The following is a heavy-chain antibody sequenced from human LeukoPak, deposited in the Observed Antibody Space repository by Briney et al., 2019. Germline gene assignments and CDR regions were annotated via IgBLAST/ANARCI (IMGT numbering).Heavy chain of an antibody. CDR2: IYYGGST. V-gene: IGHV4-39*01. Sequence: SETLSLTCTVSGGSISSSYYYWSWIRQPPGKGLEWIGSIYYGGSTYYNPSLKSRVTISVDTSKNQFSLKLSSVTAADTAVYYCASTPRIDGYYYYMDVWGKGTTVTVSS. CDR1: GGSISSSYYY. CDR3: ASTPRIDGYYYYMDV. D-gene: IGHD3-9*01. J-gene: IGHJ6*03.